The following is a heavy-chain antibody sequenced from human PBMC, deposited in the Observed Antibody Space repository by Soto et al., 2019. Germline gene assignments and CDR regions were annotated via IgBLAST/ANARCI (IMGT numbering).Heavy chain of an antibody. V-gene: IGHV3-30-3*01. CDR3: ARVTGFYGSGEIDY. CDR1: GFTFTGFA. J-gene: IGHJ4*02. Sequence: QVQLVESGGGVVQPGRSRRLSCAASGFTFTGFAMYWVRQAPGKGLEWVAVTSFDGSNEYYADFVEGRFTISRDNSKNTLYLQMNSLRPEDTAVYYCARVTGFYGSGEIDYWGQGTLVTVSS. D-gene: IGHD3-10*01. CDR2: TSFDGSNE.